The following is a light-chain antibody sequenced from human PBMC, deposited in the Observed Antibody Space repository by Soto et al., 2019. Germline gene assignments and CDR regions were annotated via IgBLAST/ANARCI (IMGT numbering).Light chain of an antibody. CDR1: QSVSSY. J-gene: IGKJ5*01. V-gene: IGKV3-11*01. CDR3: QQRSNWPSN. CDR2: DAS. Sequence: EIVLTQSPATLSLSPGERATLSCRASQSVSSYLAWYQQKPGQAPRLLIYDASNRATGIPARFSGSGSGTDFTLTISNLEPEDFAVYYSQQRSNWPSNFGQGTRLEIK.